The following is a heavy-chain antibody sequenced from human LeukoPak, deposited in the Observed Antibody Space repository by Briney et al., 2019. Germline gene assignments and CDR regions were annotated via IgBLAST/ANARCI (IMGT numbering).Heavy chain of an antibody. CDR2: IYYSGST. V-gene: IGHV4-31*03. CDR1: GGSISSGGYY. Sequence: PSETLSLTCTVSGGSISSGGYYWSWIRQHPGKGLEWIGYIYYSGSTYYNSSLKTRVAMSLDTSKNQSSLNLTSVTAADTAVYYCARETRESRYFDLWGRGTPVTVSS. D-gene: IGHD4-23*01. CDR3: ARETRESRYFDL. J-gene: IGHJ2*01.